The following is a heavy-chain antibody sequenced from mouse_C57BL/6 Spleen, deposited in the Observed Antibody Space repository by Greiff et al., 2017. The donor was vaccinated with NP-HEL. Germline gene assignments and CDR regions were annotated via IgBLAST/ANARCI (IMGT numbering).Heavy chain of an antibody. CDR2: IDPENGDT. J-gene: IGHJ4*01. CDR1: GFNIKDDY. CDR3: TTGHYVAMDY. Sequence: EVQLVESGAELVRPGASVKLSCTASGFNIKDDYMHWVKQRPEQGLEWIGWIDPENGDTEYASKFQGKATITADTSSNTAYLQLSSLTSEDTAVYYCTTGHYVAMDYWGQGTSVTVSS. D-gene: IGHD1-1*01. V-gene: IGHV14-4*01.